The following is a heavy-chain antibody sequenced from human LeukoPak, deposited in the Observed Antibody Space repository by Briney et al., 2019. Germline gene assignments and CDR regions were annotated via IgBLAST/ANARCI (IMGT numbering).Heavy chain of an antibody. D-gene: IGHD3-10*01. J-gene: IGHJ4*02. CDR1: GGSISSNGYY. V-gene: IGHV4-39*01. Sequence: PSETLSLTCTVSGGSISSNGYYWGWIRQPPGKGLEWIGSFYYTGSTFYSPSLKSRVTISVDTSKNQFSLKLSSVTAADTAVYYCARYGGSGTYFFDFWGQGTLVTVSS. CDR3: ARYGGSGTYFFDF. CDR2: FYYTGST.